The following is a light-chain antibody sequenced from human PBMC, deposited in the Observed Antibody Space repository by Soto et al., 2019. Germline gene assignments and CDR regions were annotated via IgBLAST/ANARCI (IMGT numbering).Light chain of an antibody. J-gene: IGKJ1*01. CDR1: QPISTL. Sequence: DIRMTQSPSSLSANIGDRINITCRASQPISTLLNWYQQKAGRAPSLLISGASALQSGVPSRFSGSGSATDFTLTISTLQREDLATYYCQQNYIVPPSFGQGTRV. CDR3: QQNYIVPPS. V-gene: IGKV1-39*01. CDR2: GAS.